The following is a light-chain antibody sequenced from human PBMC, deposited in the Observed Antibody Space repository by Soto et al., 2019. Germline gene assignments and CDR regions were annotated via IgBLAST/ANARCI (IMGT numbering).Light chain of an antibody. CDR3: TSYASLSTNFV. Sequence: QSALTQPASVSGSPGQSITISCTGASSDFGGYAFVSWYQHHPGKAPKLLIFDVSNRPSGVSDRFSGSKSGNTASLTISGLQADDEADYFCTSYASLSTNFVFGTGTKLTVL. CDR2: DVS. CDR1: SSDFGGYAF. J-gene: IGLJ1*01. V-gene: IGLV2-14*03.